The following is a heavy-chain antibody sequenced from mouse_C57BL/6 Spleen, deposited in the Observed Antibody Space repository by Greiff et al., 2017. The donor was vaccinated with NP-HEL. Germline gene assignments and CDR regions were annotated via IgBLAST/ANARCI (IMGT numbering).Heavy chain of an antibody. D-gene: IGHD2-4*01. V-gene: IGHV5-4*01. CDR3: ARVDDYDEAMDY. CDR2: ISDGGSYT. Sequence: EVQLVESGGGLVKPGGSLKLSCAASGFTFSSYAMSWVRQTPEKRLEWVATISDGGSYTYYPDNVKGRFTISRDNAKNNLYLQMSHLKSEDTAMYYCARVDDYDEAMDYWGQGTSVTVSS. J-gene: IGHJ4*01. CDR1: GFTFSSYA.